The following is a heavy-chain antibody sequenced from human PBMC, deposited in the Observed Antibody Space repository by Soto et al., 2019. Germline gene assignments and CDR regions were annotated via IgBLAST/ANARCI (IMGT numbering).Heavy chain of an antibody. CDR3: ARGNHRWLQLWYFDL. CDR1: GGTFSNYP. D-gene: IGHD5-12*01. CDR2: IIPIFGTV. J-gene: IGHJ2*01. V-gene: IGHV1-69*12. Sequence: QVQLVQSGAEVKKPGSSVKVSCKASGGTFSNYPISWVRQAPGHGLEWMGGIIPIFGTVNYAQKFQGRVTTTADESTSTAYMALSSLISEDTAVYYCARGNHRWLQLWYFDLWGRGTLVTVSS.